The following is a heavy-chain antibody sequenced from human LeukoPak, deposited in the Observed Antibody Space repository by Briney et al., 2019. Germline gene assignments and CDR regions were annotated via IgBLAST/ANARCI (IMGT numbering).Heavy chain of an antibody. V-gene: IGHV4-61*02. CDR2: ISSSGNT. J-gene: IGHJ6*03. D-gene: IGHD6-19*01. CDR3: ARAGYSSGWLERRFYYMDV. Sequence: ASETLSLTCTVSGDSISSGDYYWSWIRQPAGKGLEWIGRISSSGNTNYNPSLKSRVTISVDTSKNQFSLKLSSVTAADTAVYYCARAGYSSGWLERRFYYMDVWGKGTTVTVSS. CDR1: GDSISSGDYY.